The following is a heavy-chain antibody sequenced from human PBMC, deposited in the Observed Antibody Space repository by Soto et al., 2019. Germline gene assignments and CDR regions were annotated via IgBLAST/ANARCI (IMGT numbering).Heavy chain of an antibody. CDR1: GGSISSYY. J-gene: IGHJ4*02. Sequence: SATLSLTCTVSGGSISSYYWSWIRQPPGKGLEWIGYIYYSGSTNYNPSLKSRVTISVDTSKNQFSLKLSSVTAADTAVYYCARMISYYYGSGSHFDYWGQGTLVTVSS. CDR2: IYYSGST. CDR3: ARMISYYYGSGSHFDY. D-gene: IGHD3-10*01. V-gene: IGHV4-59*01.